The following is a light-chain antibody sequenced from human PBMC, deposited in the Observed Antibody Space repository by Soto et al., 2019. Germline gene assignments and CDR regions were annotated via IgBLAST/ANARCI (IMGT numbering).Light chain of an antibody. CDR1: RAIGDR. Sequence: DIQMTQSPSSLSASVGDRVTITCRASRAIGDRLAWFQQKPGKAPRFLIQTASNLQGGVPSRFSGSGSGTEFILSINSLQPEDIGTYYCLQVYSFPRTFGQGTKVDI. V-gene: IGKV1-12*01. CDR3: LQVYSFPRT. CDR2: TAS. J-gene: IGKJ1*01.